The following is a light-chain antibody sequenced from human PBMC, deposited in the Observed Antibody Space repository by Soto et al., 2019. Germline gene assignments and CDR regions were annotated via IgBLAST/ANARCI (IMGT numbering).Light chain of an antibody. Sequence: DIQMTQSPSTLAASVGDRGTITCRASQSISNWLAWYQQKPGKAPKLLIYKASTLKSGVPSTFSGRGSGTEFTLTISSLQPDDFATYYCQHYNSYSEAFGQGTKVDIK. CDR1: QSISNW. CDR2: KAS. J-gene: IGKJ1*01. V-gene: IGKV1-5*03. CDR3: QHYNSYSEA.